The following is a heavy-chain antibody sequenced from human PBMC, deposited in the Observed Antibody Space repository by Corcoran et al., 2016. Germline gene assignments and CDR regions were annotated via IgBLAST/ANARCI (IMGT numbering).Heavy chain of an antibody. J-gene: IGHJ6*02. CDR2: INHSGST. D-gene: IGHD3-10*01. CDR1: GGSFSGYY. V-gene: IGHV4-34*01. CDR3: ARGYRITMVRGVPRGMDV. Sequence: QVQLQQWGAGLLKPSETLSLTCAVYGGSFSGYYWSWIRQPPGKGLEWIGEINHSGSTNYNPSLNSRVTISVATSKNQFSLKLGSVTAADPAVYYCARGYRITMVRGVPRGMDVWGQGTTVTVSS.